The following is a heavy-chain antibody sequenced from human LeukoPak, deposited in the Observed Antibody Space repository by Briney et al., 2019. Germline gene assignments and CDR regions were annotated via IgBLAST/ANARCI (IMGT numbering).Heavy chain of an antibody. CDR2: TFWYEEE. CDR3: AHRRGGYFDS. J-gene: IGHJ4*02. D-gene: IGHD3-10*01. V-gene: IGHV2-5*01. Sequence: SGPTLVKPSQTLTLTCTFSGFALRTNGEAVGWIRQPPVKALEWLALTFWYEEEHHTPSLKNRLTITKDTSRNRVVLTVTNMGPVDTATYYCAHRRGGYFDSWGQGILVTVSS. CDR1: GFALRTNGEA.